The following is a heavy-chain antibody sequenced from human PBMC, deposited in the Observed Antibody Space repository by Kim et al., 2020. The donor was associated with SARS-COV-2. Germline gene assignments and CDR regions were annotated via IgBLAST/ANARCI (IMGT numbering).Heavy chain of an antibody. CDR3: TRDPDYSKGASFDY. CDR2: INDDGSVT. J-gene: IGHJ4*02. V-gene: IGHV3-74*01. Sequence: GGSLRLSCAASGFTFRTYWMHWVRQVPGKGLVWVSRINDDGSVTTYADSVKGRLTISTDNSKNMMYLQMNSLRAEDTAVYSCTRDPDYSKGASFDYWGQG. D-gene: IGHD4-4*01. CDR1: GFTFRTYW.